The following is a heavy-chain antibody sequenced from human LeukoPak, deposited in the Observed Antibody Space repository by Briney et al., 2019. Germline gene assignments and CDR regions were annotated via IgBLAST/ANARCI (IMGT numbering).Heavy chain of an antibody. CDR1: GYTFTSYD. CDR3: ARVPLHDSNKYYYPH. V-gene: IGHV1-8*01. Sequence: ASVKVSCKASGYTFTSYDINWVRQATGQGLEWMGWMNPNSGNTGYAQKFQGRVTITRDTSASTAYMDLSSLRSEDTAVYYCARVPLHDSNKYYYPHWGQGTVVTVSS. D-gene: IGHD3-10*01. J-gene: IGHJ1*01. CDR2: MNPNSGNT.